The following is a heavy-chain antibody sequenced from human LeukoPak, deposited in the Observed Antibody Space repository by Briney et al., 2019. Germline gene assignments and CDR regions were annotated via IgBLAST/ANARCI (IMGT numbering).Heavy chain of an antibody. D-gene: IGHD3-22*01. CDR1: GFTVSASY. CDR3: ARDGKDSSGYYFGDS. Sequence: PGGSLRLSCEVSGFTVSASYMSWVRQAPGKGLEWVAVIYSGGNTGYADSVKGRFTISRDNSKNTLYLQMNSLRPEDTAVYYCARDGKDSSGYYFGDSWGQGTLVTVSS. J-gene: IGHJ4*02. V-gene: IGHV3-66*01. CDR2: IYSGGNT.